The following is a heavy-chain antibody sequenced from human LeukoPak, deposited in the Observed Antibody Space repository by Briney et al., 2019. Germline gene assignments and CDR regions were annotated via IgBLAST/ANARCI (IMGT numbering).Heavy chain of an antibody. J-gene: IGHJ4*02. CDR2: ISTYNGNT. CDR1: GYTFTSHG. CDR3: ARVRLMSGYDLAY. D-gene: IGHD5-12*01. Sequence: ASVKVSCKASGYTFTSHGISWVRQAPGQGLEWMGWISTYNGNTNYAQKFQGRVTMTRDTSKSTAYMELSRLGSDDAAVYYCARVRLMSGYDLAYWGQGTLVTVSS. V-gene: IGHV1-18*01.